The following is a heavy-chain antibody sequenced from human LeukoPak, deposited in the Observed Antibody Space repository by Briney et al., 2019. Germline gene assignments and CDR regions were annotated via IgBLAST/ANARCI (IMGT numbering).Heavy chain of an antibody. CDR1: GGSFSGYY. J-gene: IGHJ6*02. CDR2: INHSGST. D-gene: IGHD3-22*01. Sequence: PSETLSLTCAVYGGSFSGYYWSWIRQPPGKGLEWIGEINHSGSTNYNPSLKSRVTISVDTSKNQFSLKLSSVTAVDTAVYYCARDRSPEGYYDSSHWDYYHGMDVWGQGTTVTVSS. V-gene: IGHV4-34*01. CDR3: ARDRSPEGYYDSSHWDYYHGMDV.